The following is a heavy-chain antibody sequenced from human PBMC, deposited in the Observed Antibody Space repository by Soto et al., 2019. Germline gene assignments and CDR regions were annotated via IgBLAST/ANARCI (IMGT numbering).Heavy chain of an antibody. CDR3: ARSYDFWSGYYSEPYYFDY. J-gene: IGHJ4*02. CDR1: GGSISSYY. CDR2: IYYSGST. Sequence: QVQLQESGPGLVKPSETLSLTCTVSGGSISSYYWSWIRQPPGKGLEWIGYIYYSGSTNYNPSLKSRVTISVDTSKNQFSLKLSSVTAADTAVYYCARSYDFWSGYYSEPYYFDYWGQGTLVTVSS. D-gene: IGHD3-3*01. V-gene: IGHV4-59*08.